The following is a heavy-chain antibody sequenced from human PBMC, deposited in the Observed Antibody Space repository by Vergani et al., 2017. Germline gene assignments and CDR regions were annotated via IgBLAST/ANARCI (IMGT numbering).Heavy chain of an antibody. Sequence: QVQLVESGGGVVQPGGSLRLSCAASGFTFSSYGMHWLRQAPGKGLEWVALIRYDGSNKYYADSVKGRFTISRDNSKNTLYLQMNSLRAEDTAVYYCAKDPYGSGSYYQAHDYYYYMDVWGKGTTVTVSS. D-gene: IGHD3-10*01. CDR1: GFTFSSYG. CDR2: IRYDGSNK. CDR3: AKDPYGSGSYYQAHDYYYYMDV. J-gene: IGHJ6*03. V-gene: IGHV3-30*02.